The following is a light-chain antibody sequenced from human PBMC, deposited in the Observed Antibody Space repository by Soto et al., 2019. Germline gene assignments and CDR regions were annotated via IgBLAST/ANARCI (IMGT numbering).Light chain of an antibody. J-gene: IGLJ3*02. CDR2: NNN. CDR3: AAWDDSLNGTV. V-gene: IGLV1-44*01. Sequence: QSVLTQPPSASGTPGQRVTISCSGSSSNIGSNTISWYQQLPGTAPKLLIYNNNQRPSGVPDRFSGSKSGTSASLAISGLQSEDEADYYCAAWDDSLNGTVFGGGTKLTVL. CDR1: SSNIGSNT.